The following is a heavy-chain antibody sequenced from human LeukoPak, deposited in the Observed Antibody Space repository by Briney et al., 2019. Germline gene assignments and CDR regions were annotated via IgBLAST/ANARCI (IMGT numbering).Heavy chain of an antibody. CDR2: ISGSGGST. J-gene: IGHJ6*02. V-gene: IGHV3-23*01. CDR3: GKIENWIVSNYCYYYGMDV. Sequence: GGSLRLSCPASGFTFSSYAMSWVRQAPGKGLEWVSSISGSGGSTYYANSVRGRFTISRDNSKNTLYLQMNSLRAKDTAVYYCGKIENWIVSNYCYYYGMDVWGQGTKVIVCS. CDR1: GFTFSSYA. D-gene: IGHD1-1*01.